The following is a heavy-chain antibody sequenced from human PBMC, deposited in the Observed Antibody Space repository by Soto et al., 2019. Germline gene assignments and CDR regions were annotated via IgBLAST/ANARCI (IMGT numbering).Heavy chain of an antibody. CDR2: ISWNSGSI. J-gene: IGHJ4*02. D-gene: IGHD2-2*01. CDR3: AKDSQDIVVVPDY. Sequence: PGGSLRLCCAASGFTFDDYAMHWVRQAPGKGLEWVSGISWNSGSIGYADSVKGRFTISRDNAKNSLYLQMNSLRAEDTALYYCAKDSQDIVVVPDYWGQGTLVTVSS. V-gene: IGHV3-9*01. CDR1: GFTFDDYA.